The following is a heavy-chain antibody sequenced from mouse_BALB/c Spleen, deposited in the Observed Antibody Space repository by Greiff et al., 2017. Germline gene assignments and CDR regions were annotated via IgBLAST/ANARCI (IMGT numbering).Heavy chain of an antibody. CDR2: ISDGGSYT. CDR1: GFTFSDYY. V-gene: IGHV5-4*02. CDR3: GRGRDDDWFAY. J-gene: IGHJ3*01. Sequence: EVKLVESGGGLVKPGGSLKLSCAASGFTFSDYYMYWVRQTPEKGLEWVATISDGGSYTYYPDSVKGRFTISRDNAKNNLYLQMSSLKSEDTAMYYCGRGRDDDWFAYWGQGTLVTVSA.